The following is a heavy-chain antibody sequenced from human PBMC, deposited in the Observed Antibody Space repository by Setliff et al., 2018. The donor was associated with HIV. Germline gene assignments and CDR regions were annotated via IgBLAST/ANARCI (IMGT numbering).Heavy chain of an antibody. CDR1: GFTFSSYA. J-gene: IGHJ3*01. CDR3: ARGQFRLRPDSLDL. V-gene: IGHV3-23*01. Sequence: GSLRLSCAASGFTFSSYAMSWVRQAPGKGLEWVSAISGSGGSTYYADSVKGRFTISRDNSKKTLYLQMNSLRAEDTAVYYCARGQFRLRPDSLDLWGRGTLVTVS. CDR2: ISGSGGST. D-gene: IGHD2-21*02.